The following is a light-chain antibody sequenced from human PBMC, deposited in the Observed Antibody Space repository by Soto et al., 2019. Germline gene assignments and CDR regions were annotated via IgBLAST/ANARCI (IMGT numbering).Light chain of an antibody. V-gene: IGKV1-39*01. J-gene: IGKJ1*01. CDR2: AAT. Sequence: DIQLTPSPSFLSASVGDRVTITCRASQGISSYLAWYQQKPGKAPKLLIYAATSLQSGVPSRFSGGGSGADFTLTVSSLQPEDFATYYCQQSYSIPHTFGQGTKVDI. CDR3: QQSYSIPHT. CDR1: QGISSY.